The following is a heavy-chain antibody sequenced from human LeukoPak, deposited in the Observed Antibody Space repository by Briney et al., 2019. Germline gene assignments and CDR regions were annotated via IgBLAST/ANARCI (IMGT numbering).Heavy chain of an antibody. J-gene: IGHJ4*02. CDR1: GGSISSHY. V-gene: IGHV4-59*11. Sequence: SSETLSLTCTVSGGSISSHYWSWIRQPPGKGLEWIGYIYYSGSTNYNPSLKSRVTISVDTSKNQFSLKLSSVTAADTAVYYCARAGYSSSWYPFWGQGTLVTVSS. D-gene: IGHD6-13*01. CDR2: IYYSGST. CDR3: ARAGYSSSWYPF.